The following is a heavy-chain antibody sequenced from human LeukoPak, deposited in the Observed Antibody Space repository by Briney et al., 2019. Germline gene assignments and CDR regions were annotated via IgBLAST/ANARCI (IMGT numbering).Heavy chain of an antibody. V-gene: IGHV4-59*12. CDR3: ARRGVRDYDSSGPDY. CDR1: GGSISSYY. J-gene: IGHJ4*02. D-gene: IGHD3-22*01. CDR2: IYYSGST. Sequence: SETLSLTCTVSGGSISSYYWSWIRQPPGKGLEWIGYIYYSGSTNYNPSLKSRVTISVDKSKNQFSLKLSSVTAADTAVYYCARRGVRDYDSSGPDYWGQGTLVTVSS.